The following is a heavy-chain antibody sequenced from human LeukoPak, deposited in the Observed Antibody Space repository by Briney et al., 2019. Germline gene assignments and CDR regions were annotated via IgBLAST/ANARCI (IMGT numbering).Heavy chain of an antibody. V-gene: IGHV1-69*02. D-gene: IGHD2-21*01. Sequence: SVKVSCKASGGTFSSYTISWVRQAPGQGLEWMGRIIPILGIANYAQKFQGRVTITADKSTSTAYMELSSLRSEDTAVYYCAGGLAAYCGGDCYFGYWGQGTLVTVSS. CDR2: IIPILGIA. J-gene: IGHJ4*02. CDR1: GGTFSSYT. CDR3: AGGLAAYCGGDCYFGY.